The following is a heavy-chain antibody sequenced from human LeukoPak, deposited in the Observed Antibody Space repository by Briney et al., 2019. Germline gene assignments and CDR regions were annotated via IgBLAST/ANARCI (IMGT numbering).Heavy chain of an antibody. CDR2: IYDSGST. V-gene: IGHV4-39*01. CDR3: AKSGGYGLIDY. D-gene: IGHD1-26*01. J-gene: IGHJ4*02. Sequence: SETLSLTCTVSGGSISSGSYYWSWIRQPPGKGLEWIGNIYDSGSTYYNASLQSRVTISIDTSKNQFSLRLSSVTAADTAMYYCAKSGGYGLIDYWGQGTLVTVSS. CDR1: GGSISSGSYY.